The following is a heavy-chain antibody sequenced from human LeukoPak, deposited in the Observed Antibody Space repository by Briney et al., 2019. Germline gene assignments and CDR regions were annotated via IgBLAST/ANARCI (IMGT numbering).Heavy chain of an antibody. CDR2: INHSGST. J-gene: IGHJ4*02. Sequence: PSETLSLTCAVYGGSFSGYYWSWIRQPPGKGLEWIGEINHSGSTNYNPSLKSRVTISVDTSKNQFSLKLSSVTAADTAVYYCARHRTYQLLCYFDYWGQGTLVTVSS. D-gene: IGHD2-2*01. V-gene: IGHV4-34*01. CDR1: GGSFSGYY. CDR3: ARHRTYQLLCYFDY.